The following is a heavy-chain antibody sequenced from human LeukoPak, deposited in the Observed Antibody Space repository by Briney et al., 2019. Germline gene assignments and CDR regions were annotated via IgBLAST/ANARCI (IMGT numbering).Heavy chain of an antibody. D-gene: IGHD3-3*01. CDR1: GFTFSSYW. V-gene: IGHV3-7*01. CDR2: IKQDGSEK. Sequence: GGSLRLSCAASGFTFSSYWMSWVRKAPGKGLEWVANIKQDGSEKHYVDSVTGRFTISRDNAQNSLYLQMNSLRAEDTAVYYCARSLGVVAPYYYYYGMDVWGQGTTVTVPS. J-gene: IGHJ6*02. CDR3: ARSLGVVAPYYYYYGMDV.